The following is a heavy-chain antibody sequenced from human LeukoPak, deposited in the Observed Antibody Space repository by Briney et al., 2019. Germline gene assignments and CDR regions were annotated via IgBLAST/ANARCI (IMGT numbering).Heavy chain of an antibody. D-gene: IGHD1-26*01. V-gene: IGHV3-7*01. Sequence: GGSLRLSCAASGFTFSSYAMSWVRQAPGKGLEWVANIKQDGSEKYYVDSVKGRFTISRDNAKNSLYLQMNSLRAEDTAVYYCARDGSGSYGYWGQGTLVTVSS. CDR3: ARDGSGSYGY. J-gene: IGHJ4*02. CDR1: GFTFSSYA. CDR2: IKQDGSEK.